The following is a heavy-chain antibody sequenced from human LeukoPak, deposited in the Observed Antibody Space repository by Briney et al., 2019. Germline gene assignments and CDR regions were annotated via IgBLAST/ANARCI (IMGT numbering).Heavy chain of an antibody. CDR2: IYYSGST. CDR1: GGSISSYY. V-gene: IGHV4-59*08. J-gene: IGHJ4*02. Sequence: SETLSLTCTVSGGSISSYYWSWIRQPPGKGLEWIGYIYYSGSTNYNPSLKSRVTISVDTSKNQFSLKLSSVTAADTAVYYCARRPLCSTSSCYDFDYWGQGTLVTVSS. D-gene: IGHD2-2*01. CDR3: ARRPLCSTSSCYDFDY.